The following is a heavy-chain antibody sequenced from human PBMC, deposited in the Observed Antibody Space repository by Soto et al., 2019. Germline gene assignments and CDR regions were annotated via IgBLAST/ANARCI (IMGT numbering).Heavy chain of an antibody. Sequence: GGSLRLSCGASGFTFGVYAVTWVRQPPGKGLEWVSTISGSSGSTYFADSVKGRFVASRDNSNNTLYLQMNRLRAEDTAVYFFVRRTGLAVSGIRPFYY. V-gene: IGHV3-23*01. J-gene: IGHJ4*01. CDR3: VRRTGLAVSGIRPFYY. CDR2: ISGSSGST. CDR1: GFTFGVYA. D-gene: IGHD6-19*01.